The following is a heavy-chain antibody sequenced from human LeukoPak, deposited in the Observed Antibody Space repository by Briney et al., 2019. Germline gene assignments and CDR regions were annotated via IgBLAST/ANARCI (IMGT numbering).Heavy chain of an antibody. Sequence: ASVKVSCKASGYTFTSYGISWVRQAPGQGLEWMGWISAYNGNTNYAQKLQGRVAMTTDTSTSTAYMELRSLRSDDTAVYYCARMVRGAYWFDPWGQGTLVTVSS. CDR2: ISAYNGNT. D-gene: IGHD3-10*01. J-gene: IGHJ5*02. CDR1: GYTFTSYG. CDR3: ARMVRGAYWFDP. V-gene: IGHV1-18*01.